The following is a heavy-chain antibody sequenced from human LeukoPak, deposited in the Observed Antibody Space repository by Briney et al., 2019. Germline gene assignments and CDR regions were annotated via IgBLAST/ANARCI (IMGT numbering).Heavy chain of an antibody. CDR1: GGSFSGYY. D-gene: IGHD1-26*01. CDR3: ARRRGVVGKRHAPMLRRFGWFDP. CDR2: INHSGST. J-gene: IGHJ5*02. V-gene: IGHV4-34*01. Sequence: SETLSLTCAVYGGSFSGYYWSWIRQPPGKGLEWIGEINHSGSTNYNPSLKSRVTISVDTSKNQFSLKLSSVTAADTAVYYCARRRGVVGKRHAPMLRRFGWFDPWGQGTLVTVSS.